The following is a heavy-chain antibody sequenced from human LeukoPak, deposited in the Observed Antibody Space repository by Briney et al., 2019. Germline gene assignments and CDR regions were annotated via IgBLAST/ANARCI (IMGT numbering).Heavy chain of an antibody. CDR3: ATDQRYNNNRQNDY. Sequence: GASVKVSFKVSGDTLTELSMHWVRQAPGKGLEWVGGFDPEDGESIYAQKFQGRVTMTEDTSTDTACMELSSLRSEDTAVYYCATDQRYNNNRQNDYWGQGTLVTVSS. J-gene: IGHJ4*02. CDR1: GDTLTELS. V-gene: IGHV1-24*01. CDR2: FDPEDGES. D-gene: IGHD1-1*01.